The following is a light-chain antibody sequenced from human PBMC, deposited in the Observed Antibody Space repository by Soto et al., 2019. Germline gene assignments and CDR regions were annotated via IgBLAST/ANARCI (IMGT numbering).Light chain of an antibody. CDR2: DNN. V-gene: IGLV1-51*01. Sequence: QSVLTQPASVSGSPGQSITISCSGSSSNIGNNYVSWYQQLPGTAPKLLIYDNNKRPSGIPDRFSGSKSGTSATLGITGLQTGDEADYYCGTWDSSLSAGYVFGTGTKV. CDR3: GTWDSSLSAGYV. J-gene: IGLJ1*01. CDR1: SSNIGNNY.